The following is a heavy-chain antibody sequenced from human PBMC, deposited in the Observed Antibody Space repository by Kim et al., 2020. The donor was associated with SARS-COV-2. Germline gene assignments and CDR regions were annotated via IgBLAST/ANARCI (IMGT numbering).Heavy chain of an antibody. V-gene: IGHV4-31*03. Sequence: SETLSLTCTVSGGSISSGGYYWSWIRQHPGKGLEWIGYIYYSGSTYYNPSLKSRVTISVDTSKNQFSLKLSSVTAADTAVYYCAREKRNNWKTEDWFDPWGQGTLVTVSS. D-gene: IGHD1-20*01. CDR1: GGSISSGGYY. J-gene: IGHJ5*02. CDR2: IYYSGST. CDR3: AREKRNNWKTEDWFDP.